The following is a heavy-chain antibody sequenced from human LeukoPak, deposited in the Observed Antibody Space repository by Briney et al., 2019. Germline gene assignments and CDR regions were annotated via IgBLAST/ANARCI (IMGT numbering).Heavy chain of an antibody. J-gene: IGHJ4*02. V-gene: IGHV3-66*02. CDR1: GFNVSSNY. D-gene: IGHD3-3*01. CDR2: IYSGGST. CDR3: ARDPPFWSGYYSLSGY. Sequence: PGGSLRLYCAASGFNVSSNYMSWVRQAPGKGLEWVSVIYSGGSTYYADSVKGRFTISRDNSENTLYLQMNSLRAEDTAVYYCARDPPFWSGYYSLSGYWGQGTLVTVSS.